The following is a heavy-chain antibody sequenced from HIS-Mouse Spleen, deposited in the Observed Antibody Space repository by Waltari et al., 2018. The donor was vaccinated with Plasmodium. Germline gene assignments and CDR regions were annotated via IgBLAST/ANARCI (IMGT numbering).Heavy chain of an antibody. V-gene: IGHV3-30*18. Sequence: GVVQPGRSLRLSCAASGFTFSSSGMHWVRQAPGKGPEWVAVISYEGSNKYYAASVKGRFTISRDNSKNTLYLQMNSLRAEDTAVYYCAKDRRSSSWYVDYWGQGTLVTVSS. CDR1: GFTFSSSG. CDR3: AKDRRSSSWYVDY. J-gene: IGHJ4*02. D-gene: IGHD6-13*01. CDR2: ISYEGSNK.